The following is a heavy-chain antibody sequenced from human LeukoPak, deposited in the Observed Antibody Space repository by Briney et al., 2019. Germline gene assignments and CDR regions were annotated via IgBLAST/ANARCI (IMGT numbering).Heavy chain of an antibody. D-gene: IGHD1-26*01. CDR2: ITGSGGST. V-gene: IGHV3-23*01. CDR1: GFTFITYA. Sequence: GGSLRLSCATSGFTFITYAMNWVRQAPGKGLEWVSVITGSGGSTYYADSVKGRFTISRDNSKNTAYLQMNSLRAEDTAVYYCVKVGLVGATNSDEPAYFDYWGQGALVTVSS. CDR3: VKVGLVGATNSDEPAYFDY. J-gene: IGHJ4*02.